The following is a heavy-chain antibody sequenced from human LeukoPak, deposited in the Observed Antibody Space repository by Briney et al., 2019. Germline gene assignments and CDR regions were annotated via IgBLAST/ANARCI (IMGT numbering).Heavy chain of an antibody. CDR1: GGSISRFY. Sequence: PSETLSLTCTVSGGSISRFYWCWVRQSPGKGLEWIGYIHYTGNTIYNPSLESRVTMSVDTPKNQFSLKLSSVTAADTAVYYCVREQDGIVDDAFDIWGQGTMVIVSS. J-gene: IGHJ3*02. D-gene: IGHD5-24*01. CDR2: IHYTGNT. V-gene: IGHV4-59*13. CDR3: VREQDGIVDDAFDI.